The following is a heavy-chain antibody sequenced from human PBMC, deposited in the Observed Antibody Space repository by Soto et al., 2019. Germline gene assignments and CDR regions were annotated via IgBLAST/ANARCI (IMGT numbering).Heavy chain of an antibody. V-gene: IGHV3-73*02. CDR1: GFTFSGSA. D-gene: IGHD6-6*01. Sequence: EVQLVESGGGLVQPGGSLKLSCAASGFTFSGSAMHWVRQASGKGLEWVGRIRSKANSYATAYAASVKGRFTISRDDSKNPAYLQMNSLKTEDTAVYYCTRRAYSSSSYYYYYGMDVWGQGTTVTVSS. J-gene: IGHJ6*02. CDR3: TRRAYSSSSYYYYYGMDV. CDR2: IRSKANSYAT.